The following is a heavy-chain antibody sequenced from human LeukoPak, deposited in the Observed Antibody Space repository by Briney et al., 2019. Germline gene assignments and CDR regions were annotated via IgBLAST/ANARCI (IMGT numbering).Heavy chain of an antibody. CDR2: ISAYNGNT. CDR1: GYTFTSYG. Sequence: ASVKVSCTASGYTFTSYGISWVRQAPGQGLEWMGWISAYNGNTNYAQKLQGRVTMTTDTSTSTAYMELRSLRSDDTAVYYCARWEWGYYYMDVWGKGTTVTVSS. J-gene: IGHJ6*03. V-gene: IGHV1-18*01. CDR3: ARWEWGYYYMDV. D-gene: IGHD3-3*01.